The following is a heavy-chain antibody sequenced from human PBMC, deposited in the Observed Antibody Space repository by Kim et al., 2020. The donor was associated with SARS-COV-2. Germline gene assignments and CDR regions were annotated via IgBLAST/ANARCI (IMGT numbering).Heavy chain of an antibody. CDR1: GGSVSSGSYY. V-gene: IGHV4-61*01. Sequence: SETLSLTCTVSGGSVSSGSYYWSWIRQPPGKGLEWIGYIYYSGRTNYNPSPKSRVTISVDTSKNQFSLKLSSVTAADTAVYYCARAHPLHDILTGYYWIDAFDIWGQGTMVTVSS. CDR2: IYYSGRT. CDR3: ARAHPLHDILTGYYWIDAFDI. D-gene: IGHD3-9*01. J-gene: IGHJ3*02.